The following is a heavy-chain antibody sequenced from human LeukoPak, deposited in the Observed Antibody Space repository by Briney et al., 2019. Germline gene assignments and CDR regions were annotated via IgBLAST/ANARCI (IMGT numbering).Heavy chain of an antibody. Sequence: ASVKVSCKASGYTFTGYYMHWVRQAPGQGLEWMGWINPHSGGTKSAQRFQGRVTMTRDTSISTAYMEVSRLKSDDTAVYYCVRDQTNCGGDCYKSFFDYWGQGTLVTVSS. D-gene: IGHD2-21*02. J-gene: IGHJ4*02. CDR1: GYTFTGYY. CDR2: INPHSGGT. CDR3: VRDQTNCGGDCYKSFFDY. V-gene: IGHV1-2*02.